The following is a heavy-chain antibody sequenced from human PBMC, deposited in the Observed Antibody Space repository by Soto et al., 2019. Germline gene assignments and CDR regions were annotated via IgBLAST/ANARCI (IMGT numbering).Heavy chain of an antibody. Sequence: GGSLRLSCAASGFTFSSYAMSWVRQAPGKGLEWVSAISGSGGSTYYADSVKGRFTISRDNSKNTLYLQMNSLRAEDTAVYYCAKETVDVLRYFDWLLDGGRFYYYGMDVWGQGTTVTVSS. J-gene: IGHJ6*02. CDR2: ISGSGGST. D-gene: IGHD3-9*01. CDR3: AKETVDVLRYFDWLLDGGRFYYYGMDV. V-gene: IGHV3-23*01. CDR1: GFTFSSYA.